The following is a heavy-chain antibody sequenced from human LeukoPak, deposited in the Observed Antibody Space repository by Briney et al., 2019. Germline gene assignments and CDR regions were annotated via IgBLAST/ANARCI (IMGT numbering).Heavy chain of an antibody. V-gene: IGHV4-30-2*01. Sequence: SQTLSLTCAVSGGSISSGGYSWSSIRQPPGKGLEWIGYIYHSGSTYYNPSLKSRATISVDRSKNQFSLKLSSVTAADTAVYYCAREYGYGSGSAGSWFDPWGQGTLVTVSS. CDR1: GGSISSGGYS. J-gene: IGHJ5*02. CDR2: IYHSGST. D-gene: IGHD3-10*01. CDR3: AREYGYGSGSAGSWFDP.